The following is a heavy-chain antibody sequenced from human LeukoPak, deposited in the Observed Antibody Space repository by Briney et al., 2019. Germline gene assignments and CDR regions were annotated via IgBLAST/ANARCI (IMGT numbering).Heavy chain of an antibody. CDR2: IYPDDSDT. J-gene: IGHJ3*02. CDR1: GYSFTTYW. Sequence: GESLKISCKTSGYSFTTYWIGWVRQMPGKGLEWMGLIYPDDSDTRYSPSLEGQVTISADESISTAYLQWSSLRASDTAMYYCARHLRRSSAFDIWGQGTMVTVSS. V-gene: IGHV5-51*01. CDR3: ARHLRRSSAFDI. D-gene: IGHD2-2*01.